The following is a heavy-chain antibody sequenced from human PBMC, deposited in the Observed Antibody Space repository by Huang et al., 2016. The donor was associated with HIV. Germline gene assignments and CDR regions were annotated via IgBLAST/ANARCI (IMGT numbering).Heavy chain of an antibody. CDR3: VRVRRVMDTYCVADCSTLEAFDI. V-gene: IGHV7-4-1*02. D-gene: IGHD2-21*02. CDR2: INTDTGKP. Sequence: QVQLVQSGSELKMPGASVKVSCKASGYTFTNYGVHWVRQAPGQVLEWMGWINTDTGKPRYAQGLTGRFVFSLDTSVNTAYLQISSLKAADSAIYYCVRVRRVMDTYCVADCSTLEAFDIWGQGTVVTVSA. CDR1: GYTFTNYG. J-gene: IGHJ3*02.